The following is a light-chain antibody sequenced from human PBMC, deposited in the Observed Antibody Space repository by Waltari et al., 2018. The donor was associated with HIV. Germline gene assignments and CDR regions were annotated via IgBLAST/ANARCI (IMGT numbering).Light chain of an antibody. CDR1: RHNIASNA. CDR3: AAWDDSLNDSYV. CDR2: SNN. V-gene: IGLV1-44*01. J-gene: IGLJ1*01. Sequence: QSVLTQPPSASGTPGQRVTISCSVSRHNIASNAVHWYQQPPGTAPKLLIYSNNQRPSGVPDRFSGSKSGTSASLAISGLQSDDEADYYCAAWDDSLNDSYVFGPGTKVTVL.